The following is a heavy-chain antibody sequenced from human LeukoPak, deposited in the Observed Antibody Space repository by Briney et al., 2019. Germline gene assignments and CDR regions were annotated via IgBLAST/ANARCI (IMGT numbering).Heavy chain of an antibody. D-gene: IGHD3-22*01. CDR2: INPSGGST. J-gene: IGHJ4*02. CDR1: GYTFTSYY. Sequence: ASVKVSCKASGYTFTSYYMLWVRQAPGQGLEWMGIINPSGGSTSYAQKFQGRVTMTRDMSTSTVYMELSSLRSEDTAVYYCARGLRDSSGYYYERFDYWGQGTLVTVSS. V-gene: IGHV1-46*01. CDR3: ARGLRDSSGYYYERFDY.